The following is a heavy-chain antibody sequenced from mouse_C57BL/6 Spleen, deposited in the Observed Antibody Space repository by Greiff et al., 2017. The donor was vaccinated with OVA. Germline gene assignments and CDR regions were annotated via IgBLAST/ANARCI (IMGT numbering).Heavy chain of an antibody. CDR3: LYGYGGWFAY. V-gene: IGHV1-22*01. D-gene: IGHD2-2*01. CDR1: GYTFTDYN. CDR2: INPNNGGT. Sequence: VQLQQSGPELVKPGASVKMSCKASGYTFTDYNMHWVKQSHGKSLEWIGYINPNNGGTSYNQKFKGKATLTVNKASSTAYMGLRSLTSEDSAVYYCLYGYGGWFAYWGQGTLVTVSA. J-gene: IGHJ3*01.